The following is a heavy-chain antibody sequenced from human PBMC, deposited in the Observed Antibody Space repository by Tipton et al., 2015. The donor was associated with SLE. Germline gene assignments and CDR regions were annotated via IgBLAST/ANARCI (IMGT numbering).Heavy chain of an antibody. J-gene: IGHJ3*02. D-gene: IGHD5-24*01. CDR3: AKVTGRDGYNPRDAFDI. V-gene: IGHV3-30*02. CDR2: IRYDGSNK. Sequence: GSLRLSCAASGFTFSSYGMHWVRQAPGKGLEWVAFIRYDGSNKYYADSVKGRFTISRDNSKNTLYLQMNSLRAEDTAVYYCAKVTGRDGYNPRDAFDIWGQGTMVTVSS. CDR1: GFTFSSYG.